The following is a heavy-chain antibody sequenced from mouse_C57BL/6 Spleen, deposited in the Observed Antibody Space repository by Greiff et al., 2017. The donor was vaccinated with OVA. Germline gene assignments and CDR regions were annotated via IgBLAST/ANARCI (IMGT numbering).Heavy chain of an antibody. J-gene: IGHJ2*01. CDR2: IDPENGDT. V-gene: IGHV14-4*01. CDR1: GFNIKDDY. Sequence: EVQLQQSGAELVRPGASVKLSCTASGFNIKDDYMHWVKQRPEQGLEWIGWIDPENGDTEYASKFQGKATITADTSSNTAYLQLSSLTSEDTAVYYCTVTRGYFDYWGQGTTLTVSS. CDR3: TVTRGYFDY. D-gene: IGHD2-2*01.